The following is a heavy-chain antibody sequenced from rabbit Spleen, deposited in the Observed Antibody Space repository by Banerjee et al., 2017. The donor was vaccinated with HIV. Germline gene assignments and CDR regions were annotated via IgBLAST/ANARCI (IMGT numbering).Heavy chain of an antibody. V-gene: IGHV1S45*01. CDR3: ARDLVVVIGWNFNL. CDR2: INTYTGKS. J-gene: IGHJ4*01. D-gene: IGHD8-1*01. Sequence: QEQLEESGGGLVKPEGSLTLTCKASGFSFSDRDVMCWVRQAPGKGLEWIACINTYTGKSVYASWAKGRFTMSRTSSTTVTLQMTSLTAADTATYFCARDLVVVIGWNFNLWGPGTLVTVS. CDR1: GFSFSDRDV.